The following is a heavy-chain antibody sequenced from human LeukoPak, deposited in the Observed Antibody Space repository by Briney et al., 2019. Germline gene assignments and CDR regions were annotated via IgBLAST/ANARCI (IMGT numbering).Heavy chain of an antibody. D-gene: IGHD1-14*01. J-gene: IGHJ4*02. CDR1: GYTFTTYY. V-gene: IGHV1-46*01. Sequence: VASVKVSCKTSGYTFTTYYIHWVRQAPGQGLEWLGIIHPTHGSTSYTQKIQGRVTMTRDTATGTVYLELSSLRSEDTAVYWCARATGGGLDYWGQGTLITVSS. CDR2: IHPTHGST. CDR3: ARATGGGLDY.